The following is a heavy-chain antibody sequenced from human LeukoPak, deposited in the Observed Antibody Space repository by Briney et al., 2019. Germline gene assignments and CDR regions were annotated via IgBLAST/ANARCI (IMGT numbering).Heavy chain of an antibody. CDR1: GGSISSYY. CDR2: IYYSGST. CDR3: ARGPLGELFNDAFDI. Sequence: SETLSLTCTVSGGSISSYYWSWIRQPPGKGLEWIGYIYYSGSTNYNPSLKSRVIISVDTSKNQFSLKLSSVTAADTAVYYCARGPLGELFNDAFDIWGQGTLVTVSS. V-gene: IGHV4-59*01. J-gene: IGHJ3*02. D-gene: IGHD3-10*01.